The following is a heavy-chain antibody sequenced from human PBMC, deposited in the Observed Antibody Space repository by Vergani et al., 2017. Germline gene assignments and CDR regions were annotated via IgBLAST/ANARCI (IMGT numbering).Heavy chain of an antibody. J-gene: IGHJ4*02. D-gene: IGHD2-2*01. Sequence: QVQLVESGGGVVQPGRSLRLSCAASGFAFSSFGFHWVRQAPGKGLEWVGFIHYDGSHEYYIDSVQGRFTISRDKSKNTLILQMNGLRAEDTAVYYCARDRGCATLSCYFSGAFDYWGLGTLVSVSS. V-gene: IGHV3-33*01. CDR3: ARDRGCATLSCYFSGAFDY. CDR1: GFAFSSFG. CDR2: IHYDGSHE.